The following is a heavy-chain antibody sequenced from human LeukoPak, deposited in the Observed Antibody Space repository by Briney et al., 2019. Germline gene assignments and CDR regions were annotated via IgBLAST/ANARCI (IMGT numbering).Heavy chain of an antibody. D-gene: IGHD3-16*01. J-gene: IGHJ4*02. CDR2: VYHSGSN. CDR1: GGSISSSNTYY. CDR3: ARARPTDNYDYVWGSSMYYFDY. Sequence: SETLSLTCSVSGGSISSSNTYYWGWIRQPPGKWLEWIGSVYHSGSNYYNSSLKSRVTISVETSKNQLSLRLRSVTVADTAVYYCARARPTDNYDYVWGSSMYYFDYWGQGSLVTVSS. V-gene: IGHV4-39*07.